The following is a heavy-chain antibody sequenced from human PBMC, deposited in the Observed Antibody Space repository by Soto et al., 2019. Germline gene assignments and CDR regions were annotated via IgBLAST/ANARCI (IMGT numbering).Heavy chain of an antibody. Sequence: SETLSLTCTFYSFSFSSYYWSWIRKPPVKGLEWIGYIHYSGSTKYNPSLKSRVSIAVDTSKNQFSLNLSSVSAADTAVYYCASPGRDCSGGSCYPKTDAFDIWGQGTMVT. CDR3: ASPGRDCSGGSCYPKTDAFDI. J-gene: IGHJ3*02. CDR1: SFSFSSYY. CDR2: IHYSGST. D-gene: IGHD2-15*01. V-gene: IGHV4-59*01.